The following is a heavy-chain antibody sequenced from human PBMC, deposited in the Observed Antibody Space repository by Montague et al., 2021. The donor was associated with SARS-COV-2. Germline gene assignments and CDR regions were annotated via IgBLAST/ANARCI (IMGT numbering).Heavy chain of an antibody. J-gene: IGHJ4*02. V-gene: IGHV3-48*03. CDR3: AREGYYDSSGYPLSY. CDR2: ISSSGSSI. D-gene: IGHD3-22*01. Sequence: SLRLSCAASGFTFSSYEMNWVRQAPGKGLEWVSYISSSGSSIYYAHSVKGRFTISRDNAENSLYLQMNSLRAEDTAVYYCAREGYYDSSGYPLSYWGQGTLVTVSS. CDR1: GFTFSSYE.